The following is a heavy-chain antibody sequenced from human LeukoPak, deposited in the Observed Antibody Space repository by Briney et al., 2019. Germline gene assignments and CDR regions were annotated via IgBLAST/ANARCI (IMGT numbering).Heavy chain of an antibody. J-gene: IGHJ4*02. CDR1: GFTFDDYA. Sequence: GGSLRLSCAASGFTFDDYAMHWVRQAPGKGLEWVSGISWNSGSIGYADSVKGRFTISRDNAKNSLHLQMNSLRPEDTAVYCCARARPSMWIDYWGQGTLVTVSS. CDR2: ISWNSGSI. CDR3: ARARPSMWIDY. D-gene: IGHD5-12*01. V-gene: IGHV3-9*01.